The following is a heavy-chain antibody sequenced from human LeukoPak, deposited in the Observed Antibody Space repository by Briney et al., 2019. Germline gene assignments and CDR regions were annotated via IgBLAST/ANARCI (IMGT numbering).Heavy chain of an antibody. Sequence: GGSLRLSCAASGFTFSNAWMSWVRQAPGKGLEWVGRVKSKTDGGTTDYAAPVKGGFTISRDDSKNTLYLQMNSLKTEDTAVYYCTTGWIRTLFDYWGQGTLVTVSS. CDR3: TTGWIRTLFDY. J-gene: IGHJ4*02. D-gene: IGHD2-2*03. CDR2: VKSKTDGGTT. V-gene: IGHV3-15*01. CDR1: GFTFSNAW.